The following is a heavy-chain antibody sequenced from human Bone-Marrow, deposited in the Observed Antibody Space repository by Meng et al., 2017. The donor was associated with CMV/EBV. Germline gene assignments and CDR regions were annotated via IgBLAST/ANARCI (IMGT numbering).Heavy chain of an antibody. D-gene: IGHD2-2*01. Sequence: SVKVSCKASGGTFSSYAISWVRQAPGQGLEWMGGIIPILGIANYAQKFQGRVTITADKSTSTAYMELSSLRSEDTAVYYCARGKPGIVVVPAAILGRVRTHWFDPWGQGPLVTVSS. CDR3: ARGKPGIVVVPAAILGRVRTHWFDP. J-gene: IGHJ5*02. V-gene: IGHV1-69*10. CDR1: GGTFSSYA. CDR2: IIPILGIA.